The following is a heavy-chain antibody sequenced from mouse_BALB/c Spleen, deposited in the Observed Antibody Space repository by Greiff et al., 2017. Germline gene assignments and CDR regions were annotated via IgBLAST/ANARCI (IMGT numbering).Heavy chain of an antibody. J-gene: IGHJ3*01. CDR2: INPSNGGT. Sequence: VQLQQSGAELVKPGASVKLSCKASGYTFTSYYMYWVKQRPGQGHEWIGEINPSNGGTNFNEKFKSKATLTVDKSSSTAYMELARLTSEDSAIYYCARNYDYGFAYWGQGTLVTVSA. D-gene: IGHD2-4*01. CDR3: ARNYDYGFAY. V-gene: IGHV1S81*02. CDR1: GYTFTSYY.